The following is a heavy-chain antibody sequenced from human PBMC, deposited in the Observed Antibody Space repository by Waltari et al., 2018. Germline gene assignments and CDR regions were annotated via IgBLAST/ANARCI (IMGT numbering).Heavy chain of an antibody. J-gene: IGHJ5*02. D-gene: IGHD4-4*01. CDR2: IHSGGTT. Sequence: EVQLVESGGGLIQPGGSLRLSCAASGFSISDNYMSWVRQAQGKGLEWFSFIHSGGTTYYADSVKGRFTISRDNSKNTVYLQMNSLRAEDTAMYYCARDSKFDPWGQGTLVTVSS. V-gene: IGHV3-53*01. CDR1: GFSISDNY. CDR3: ARDSKFDP.